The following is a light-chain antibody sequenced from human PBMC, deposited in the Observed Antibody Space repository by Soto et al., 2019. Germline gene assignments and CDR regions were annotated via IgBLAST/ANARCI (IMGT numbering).Light chain of an antibody. CDR1: SSDVGGYNY. CDR3: CSYAGSHYV. J-gene: IGLJ1*01. Sequence: QSALTQPRSVSGSPGQSVTISCTGTSSDVGGYNYVSWYQQHPGKAPKLMIYDVSKRPSGVPDRFSGSKSGNTASLTISGLQAEDDSYYYCCSYAGSHYVFGTGTKVTVL. V-gene: IGLV2-11*01. CDR2: DVS.